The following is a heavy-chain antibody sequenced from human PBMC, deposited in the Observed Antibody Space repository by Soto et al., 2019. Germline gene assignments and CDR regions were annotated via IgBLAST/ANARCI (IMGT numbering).Heavy chain of an antibody. Sequence: ELQLLESGGGLVQPGGSLRLSCAASGFTFSSYAMSWVRQAPGKGLEWVSAISGSGGSTYYADSVKCRFTISRDNSKNALYLQMNSLRAEDTAVYYCATGGDYRYPGDAFDIWGQGTMVTVSS. CDR1: GFTFSSYA. V-gene: IGHV3-23*01. CDR2: ISGSGGST. D-gene: IGHD4-17*01. J-gene: IGHJ3*02. CDR3: ATGGDYRYPGDAFDI.